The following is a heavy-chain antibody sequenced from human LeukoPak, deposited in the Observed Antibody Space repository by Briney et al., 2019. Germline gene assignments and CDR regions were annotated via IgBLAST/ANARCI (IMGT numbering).Heavy chain of an antibody. J-gene: IGHJ1*01. CDR3: APGGYGSGSYYFQH. V-gene: IGHV3-21*01. CDR2: ISSSSSYI. CDR1: GFTFSSYS. Sequence: GGSLRLSCAASGFTFSSYSMNWLRQAPGKGLEWVSSISSSSSYIYYAYSVKGRFTISRDNAKNSLYLQMNSLRAEDTAVYYCAPGGYGSGSYYFQHWGQGTLVTVSS. D-gene: IGHD3-10*01.